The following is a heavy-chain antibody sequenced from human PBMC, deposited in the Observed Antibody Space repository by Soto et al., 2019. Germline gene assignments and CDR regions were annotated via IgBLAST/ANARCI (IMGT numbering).Heavy chain of an antibody. CDR2: INPSGGST. V-gene: IGHV1-46*01. D-gene: IGHD5-12*01. CDR1: GYTFTSYY. CDR3: ARSLEVATKDY. J-gene: IGHJ4*02. Sequence: QVQLVQSGAEVKKPGASVKVSCKASGYTFTSYYMHWVRQAPGQGLEWMGIINPSGGSTSYAQKFQGRVTMTRDTSTSTVYMELSSLRSEDTAVYCCARSLEVATKDYWGQGTLVTVSS.